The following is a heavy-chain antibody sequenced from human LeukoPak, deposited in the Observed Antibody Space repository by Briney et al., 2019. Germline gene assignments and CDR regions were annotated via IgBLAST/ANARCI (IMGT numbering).Heavy chain of an antibody. D-gene: IGHD3-10*01. J-gene: IGHJ4*02. CDR1: GGSISSYY. V-gene: IGHV4-4*07. CDR3: AGGEWFGESRWRTVDY. CDR2: IYTSGST. Sequence: PSETLSLTCTVSGGSISSYYWSWIRQPAGKGLEWIGRIYTSGSTNYNPSLKSRVTMSVDTSKNQFSLKLSSVTAADTAVYYCAGGEWFGESRWRTVDYWGQGTLVTVSS.